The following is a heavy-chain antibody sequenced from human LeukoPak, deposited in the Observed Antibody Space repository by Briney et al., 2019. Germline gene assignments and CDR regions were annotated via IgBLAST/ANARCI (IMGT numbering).Heavy chain of an antibody. J-gene: IGHJ4*02. D-gene: IGHD3-10*01. CDR2: IIPIFGTA. V-gene: IGHV1-69*13. CDR3: ARDIGSGSLD. CDR1: GYTFTSYG. Sequence: GASVKVSCKASGYTFTSYGISWVRQAPGQGLEWMGGIIPIFGTANYAQKFQGRVTITADESTSTAYMELSSLRSEDTAVYYCARDIGSGSLDWGQGTLVTVSS.